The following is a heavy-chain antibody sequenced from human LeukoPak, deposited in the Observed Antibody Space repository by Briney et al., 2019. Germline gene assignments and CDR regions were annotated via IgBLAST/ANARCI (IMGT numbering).Heavy chain of an antibody. CDR2: IYPGDSDT. CDR3: ARTGGNYFDT. D-gene: IGHD3-16*01. J-gene: IGHJ5*02. Sequence: GESLKISCKGFGYSFSNSWIGWVRQMPGKGLEWMGIIYPGDSDTRYSPSFQGQVTISADKSISTAYLQWSSLKASDTAMYYRARTGGNYFDTWGQGTLVIVSS. CDR1: GYSFSNSW. V-gene: IGHV5-51*01.